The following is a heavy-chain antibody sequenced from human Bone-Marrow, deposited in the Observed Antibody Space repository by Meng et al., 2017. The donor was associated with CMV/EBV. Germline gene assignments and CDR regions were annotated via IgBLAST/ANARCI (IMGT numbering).Heavy chain of an antibody. CDR3: ARGKNYDFWSGYYTGYYYYGMDV. CDR2: MNPNSGNT. D-gene: IGHD3-3*01. V-gene: IGHV1-8*02. CDR1: GYTFTSYD. J-gene: IGHJ6*01. Sequence: ASVKVSCKASGYTFTSYDINWVRQATGQGLEWMGWMNPNSGNTSYAQKFQGRVTMTRNTSISTAYMELSSLRSENTAVYYCARGKNYDFWSGYYTGYYYYGMDVWGQGTTVTVSS.